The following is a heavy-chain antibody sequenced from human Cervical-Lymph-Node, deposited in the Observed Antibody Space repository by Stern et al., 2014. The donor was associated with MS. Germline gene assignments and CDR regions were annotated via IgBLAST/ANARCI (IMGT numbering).Heavy chain of an antibody. CDR1: GYTFTSYD. J-gene: IGHJ6*02. CDR2: MNPNSGNT. D-gene: IGHD6-13*01. V-gene: IGHV1-8*01. Sequence: VQLVEYGAEVKKPGASVKVSCKASGYTFTSYDINWVRQATGQGLEWMGWMNPNSGNTGYAQKFQGRVTMTRNTSISTAYMELSSLRSEDTAVYYCASAAAAGIIYYYYGMDVWGQGTTVTVSS. CDR3: ASAAAAGIIYYYYGMDV.